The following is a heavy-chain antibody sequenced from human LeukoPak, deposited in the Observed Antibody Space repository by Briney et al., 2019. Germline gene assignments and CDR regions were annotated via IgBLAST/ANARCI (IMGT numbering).Heavy chain of an antibody. Sequence: GGSLRLSCAASGFTFSSYAMSWVRQAPGKGLEWVSVTYSGGSTDYADSVKGRFTISRDNSKNTLYLQMNTLRVEDTAVYYCAGGLGYARTYWGQGTLVTVSS. CDR3: AGGLGYARTY. J-gene: IGHJ4*02. V-gene: IGHV3-66*01. D-gene: IGHD2-2*01. CDR2: TYSGGST. CDR1: GFTFSSYA.